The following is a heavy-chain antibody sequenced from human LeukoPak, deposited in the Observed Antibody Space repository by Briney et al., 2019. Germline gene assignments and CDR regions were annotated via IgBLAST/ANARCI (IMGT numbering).Heavy chain of an antibody. Sequence: GGSLRLSCAASGFTFSSYWMHWVRQAPGKGLVWVSRINSDGSSTSYADSVKGRFTISRDYAKNTLYLQMNSLRAEDTAVYYCARVYAVGVSRGHFDYWGQGTLVTVSS. CDR1: GFTFSSYW. J-gene: IGHJ4*02. CDR2: INSDGSST. D-gene: IGHD3-22*01. V-gene: IGHV3-74*01. CDR3: ARVYAVGVSRGHFDY.